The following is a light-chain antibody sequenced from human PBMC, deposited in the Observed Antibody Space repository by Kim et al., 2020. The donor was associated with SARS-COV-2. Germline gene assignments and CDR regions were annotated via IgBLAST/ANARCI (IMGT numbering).Light chain of an antibody. CDR2: GKN. Sequence: SSELTQDPAVSVALGQTVTITCQGDRLRYSFPSWYQQKSGQAPVLVMYGKNYRPSGVPDRFSGSNSGNTASLTITGAQAEDEADYYCHCRDSTGDRRVFGGGTQLTVL. CDR1: RLRYSF. CDR3: HCRDSTGDRRV. J-gene: IGLJ3*02. V-gene: IGLV3-19*01.